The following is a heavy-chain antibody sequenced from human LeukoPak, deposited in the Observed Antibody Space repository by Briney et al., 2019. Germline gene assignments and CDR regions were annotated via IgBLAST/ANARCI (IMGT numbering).Heavy chain of an antibody. CDR1: GGTFSTYA. J-gene: IGHJ6*02. CDR2: ILPIFDMA. D-gene: IGHD5-24*01. Sequence: SVKVSCAASGGTFSTYAITWVRQAPGQGLEWMGRILPIFDMAHYAQKFQGSVTITADTSTRTAYMELSSLRSDDTAVYYCARDGGWLQTQNHSYHRGMDVWGQGTTVTVSS. V-gene: IGHV1-69*04. CDR3: ARDGGWLQTQNHSYHRGMDV.